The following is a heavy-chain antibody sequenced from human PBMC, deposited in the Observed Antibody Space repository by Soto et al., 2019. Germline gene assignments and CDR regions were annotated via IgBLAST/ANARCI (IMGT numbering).Heavy chain of an antibody. CDR3: ARLGGYYQALDY. CDR1: GGSISSYY. CDR2: IYYSGST. V-gene: IGHV4-59*08. D-gene: IGHD3-22*01. J-gene: IGHJ4*02. Sequence: SETLSLTCTVSGGSISSYYWSWIRQPPGKGLEWIGYIYYSGSTNYNPSLKSRVTISVDMSKNQFSLNLSSVTAAVTAVYYCARLGGYYQALDYWSQGTLVTVSS.